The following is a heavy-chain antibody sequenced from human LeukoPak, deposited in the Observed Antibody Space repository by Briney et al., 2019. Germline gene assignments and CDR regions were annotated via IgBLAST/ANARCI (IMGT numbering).Heavy chain of an antibody. D-gene: IGHD3-16*02. CDR3: ARGTYYDYVWGSYLLNY. V-gene: IGHV3-48*03. J-gene: IGHJ4*02. CDR1: GFTFSSYE. CDR2: ISSSGSTI. Sequence: GGSLRLSCAASGFTFSSYEMNWVRQAPGKGLEWVSYISSSGSTIYYADSVKGRFTISRDNAKNSLYLQMNSLRAEDTAVYYCARGTYYDYVWGSYLLNYWGPGTLVTVSS.